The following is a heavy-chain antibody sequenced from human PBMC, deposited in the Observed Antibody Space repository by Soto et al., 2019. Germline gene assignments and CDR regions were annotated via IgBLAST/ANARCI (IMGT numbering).Heavy chain of an antibody. V-gene: IGHV3-48*02. J-gene: IGHJ3*02. Sequence: GGSLRFSCAASGFTFSGYNMNWVRQAPGKGLEWVSYISSSSSTIYYADSVKGRFTISRDNAKNSLYLQMNSLRDEDTAVYYCARGGTTDPSTIDDAFDIWGPGIMVNVSS. CDR1: GFTFSGYN. CDR2: ISSSSSTI. CDR3: ARGGTTDPSTIDDAFDI. D-gene: IGHD4-17*01.